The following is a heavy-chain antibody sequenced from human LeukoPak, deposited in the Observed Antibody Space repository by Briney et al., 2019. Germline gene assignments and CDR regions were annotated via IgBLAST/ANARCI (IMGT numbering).Heavy chain of an antibody. CDR1: GFTFSSYG. V-gene: IGHV3-30*18. CDR2: ISYDESNK. D-gene: IGHD6-13*01. Sequence: GGSLRLSCAASGFTFSSYGMHWVRLAPGKGLEWVAVISYDESNKYYADSVKGRFTISRDNSKNTLYLQMNSLRAEDTAVYYCAKDAGYSRSLDYWGQGTLVTVSP. J-gene: IGHJ4*02. CDR3: AKDAGYSRSLDY.